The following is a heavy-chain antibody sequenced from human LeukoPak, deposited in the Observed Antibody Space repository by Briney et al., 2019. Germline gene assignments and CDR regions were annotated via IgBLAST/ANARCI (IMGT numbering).Heavy chain of an antibody. Sequence: GGSLRLSCAASGFTFDDYAMHWVRQAPGKGLEWVSLISGDGGSTYYADSVNVRFNISRANIKNSLYLKMNSLRTEDTALYYCAKDVGYCSGGSCYSPSYYMDVWGKGTTVTVSS. CDR2: ISGDGGST. D-gene: IGHD2-15*01. CDR3: AKDVGYCSGGSCYSPSYYMDV. CDR1: GFTFDDYA. V-gene: IGHV3-43*02. J-gene: IGHJ6*03.